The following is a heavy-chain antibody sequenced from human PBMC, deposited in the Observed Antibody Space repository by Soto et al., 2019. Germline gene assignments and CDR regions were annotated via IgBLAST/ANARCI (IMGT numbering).Heavy chain of an antibody. CDR1: GFTFSSYA. V-gene: IGHV3-64*01. D-gene: IGHD6-19*01. CDR2: ISNNGGST. Sequence: GGSLRLSCAASGFTFSSYAMHWVRQAPGKGLEYVSAISNNGGSTYYANSVKGRFTISRDNSKNTLYLQMGSLRAEDMAVYYCARSEGWTDAFDIWGQGTMVTVSS. J-gene: IGHJ3*02. CDR3: ARSEGWTDAFDI.